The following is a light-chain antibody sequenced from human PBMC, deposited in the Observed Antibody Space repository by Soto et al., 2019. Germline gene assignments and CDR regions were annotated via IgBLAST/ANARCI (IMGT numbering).Light chain of an antibody. J-gene: IGKJ5*01. CDR2: WAS. CDR3: QQYDSTPIT. Sequence: DIVMTQSPDSLAVSLGERATINCKSSQSVLTSSNNKNFLAWYQQKPGQPPKLLIYWASTRESGVPDRFSGSGSGTDFTLTISSLQAEDVAVYYCQQYDSTPITFGQGTRLENK. V-gene: IGKV4-1*01. CDR1: QSVLTSSNNKNF.